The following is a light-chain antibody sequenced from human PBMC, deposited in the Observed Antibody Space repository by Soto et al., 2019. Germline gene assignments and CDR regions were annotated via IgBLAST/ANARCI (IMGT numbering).Light chain of an antibody. Sequence: QSALTQPASVSGSPGQSITISCTGTSNDVGGYAYVSWYQQYPGKAPKLVISEVSIRPSGVSHRFSGSRSGNTASLTISGLQAEDEADYYCSSYTGDTTPVFGGGTKLTVL. CDR2: EVS. CDR1: SNDVGGYAY. CDR3: SSYTGDTTPV. J-gene: IGLJ2*01. V-gene: IGLV2-14*01.